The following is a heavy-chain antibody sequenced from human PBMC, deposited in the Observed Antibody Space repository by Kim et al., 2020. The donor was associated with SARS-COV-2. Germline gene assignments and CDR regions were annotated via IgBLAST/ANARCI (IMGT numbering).Heavy chain of an antibody. D-gene: IGHD6-19*01. V-gene: IGHV3-21*01. J-gene: IGHJ4*02. CDR3: ARGRVWAASGAVAGAGDY. Sequence: SLSLSCAASVFPFLTFAMNWVRQAPGKGLEWVSFISSNEKSIYYADSVKGRFIISRDNAKNSVYLQMNSLRAEDTAVYYCARGRVWAASGAVAGAGDYWGQGTLVTVSS. CDR2: ISSNEKSI. CDR1: VFPFLTFA.